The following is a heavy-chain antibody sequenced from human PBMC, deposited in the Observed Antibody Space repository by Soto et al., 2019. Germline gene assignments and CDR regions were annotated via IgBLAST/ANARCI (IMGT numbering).Heavy chain of an antibody. D-gene: IGHD3-3*01. CDR2: IYHSGST. CDR3: ANGLYDFWSGYLF. Sequence: SETLSLTCAVSGGSISSSNWWSWVRQPPGKGLEWIGEIYHSGSTNYNPSLKSRVTISVDKSKNQFSLKLSSVTAADTAVYYCANGLYDFWSGYLFWGQGTLVTVSS. V-gene: IGHV4-4*02. CDR1: GGSISSSNW. J-gene: IGHJ4*02.